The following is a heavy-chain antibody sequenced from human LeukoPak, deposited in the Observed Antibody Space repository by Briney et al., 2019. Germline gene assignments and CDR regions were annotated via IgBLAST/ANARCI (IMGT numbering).Heavy chain of an antibody. CDR3: ARDSPYSIVVVPAASRPYCWFDP. Sequence: SETLSLTCTVSGVSISSGGYYWSWIRQHPGKGLEWIGYIYYSGSTNYNPSLKSRVTISVDTSKNQFPLKLSSVTAADTAVYYCARDSPYSIVVVPAASRPYCWFDPWGQGTLVTVSS. CDR2: IYYSGST. J-gene: IGHJ5*02. D-gene: IGHD2-2*01. V-gene: IGHV4-31*03. CDR1: GVSISSGGYY.